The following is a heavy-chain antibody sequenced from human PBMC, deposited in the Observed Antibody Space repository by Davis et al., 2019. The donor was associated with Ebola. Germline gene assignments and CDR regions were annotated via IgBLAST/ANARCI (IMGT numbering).Heavy chain of an antibody. CDR3: ARVPGGCSSTSCSRTYFYYYMDV. V-gene: IGHV3-48*01. J-gene: IGHJ6*03. CDR2: ITSSSSSM. Sequence: GESLKISCAASGFSFGIYSMNWVRQTPGKGLEWVSYITSSSSSMYYADSVKGRFTVFRDNARDSMYLQMNSLRAEDTAVYYCARVPGGCSSTSCSRTYFYYYMDVWGKGTTVTVSS. CDR1: GFSFGIYS. D-gene: IGHD2-2*01.